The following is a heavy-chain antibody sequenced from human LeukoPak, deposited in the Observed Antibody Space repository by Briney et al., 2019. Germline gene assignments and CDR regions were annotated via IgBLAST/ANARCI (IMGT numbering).Heavy chain of an antibody. J-gene: IGHJ1*01. CDR1: GFTFSGYE. V-gene: IGHV3-48*03. CDR2: ISSSGSII. Sequence: GGSLRLSCAASGFTFSGYEMNWVRQAPGKGLEWVSYISSSGSIIYYADSVKGRFTISRDNAKNSLYLQLNSLRAEDTAVYYCARDDAGYSSGWYWVYWGQGTLVTVSS. D-gene: IGHD6-19*01. CDR3: ARDDAGYSSGWYWVY.